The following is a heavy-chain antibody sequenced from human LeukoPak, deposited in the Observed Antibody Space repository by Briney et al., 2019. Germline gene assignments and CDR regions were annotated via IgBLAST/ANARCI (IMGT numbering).Heavy chain of an antibody. CDR3: TTVVGSGYSYTDY. CDR2: IKSKTDGGTT. V-gene: IGHV3-15*01. Sequence: GGSLRLSCAASGFTFSNAWMSWVRQAPGKGLEWVGRIKSKTDGGTTDYAAPVKGRLTISRDDSKNTLYLQMNSLKTEDTAVYYCTTVVGSGYSYTDYWGQGTLVTVSS. J-gene: IGHJ4*02. D-gene: IGHD3-22*01. CDR1: GFTFSNAW.